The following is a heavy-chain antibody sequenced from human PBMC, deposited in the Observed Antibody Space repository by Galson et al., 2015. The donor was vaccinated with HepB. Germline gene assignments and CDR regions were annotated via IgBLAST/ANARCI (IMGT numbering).Heavy chain of an antibody. J-gene: IGHJ5*02. CDR2: INPSGGST. CDR3: AREYVGATLFIGFTLQNGWFDP. CDR1: GYTFTSYY. Sequence: SVKVSCKASGYTFTSYYMHWVRQAPGQGLEWMGIINPSGGSTSYAQKFQGRVTMTRDTSTSTVYMELSSLRSEDTAVYYCAREYVGATLFIGFTLQNGWFDPWGQGTLVTVSS. V-gene: IGHV1-46*01. D-gene: IGHD1-26*01.